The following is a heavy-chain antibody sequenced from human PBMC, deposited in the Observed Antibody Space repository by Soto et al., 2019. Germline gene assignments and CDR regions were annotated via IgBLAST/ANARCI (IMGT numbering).Heavy chain of an antibody. CDR1: GFTFSSHC. J-gene: IGHJ6*02. V-gene: IGHV3-48*02. CDR3: AFTTPSYYYYGMDV. CDR2: ISTSTSTI. Sequence: GGSLRLSCAASGFTFSSHCINWVRQAPGKGLEWVSYISTSTSTIYYADSVKGRFSISRDNAKNSLYLQMNSLRDEDTAVYFCAFTTPSYYYYGMDVWGQGTTVTVSS. D-gene: IGHD3-22*01.